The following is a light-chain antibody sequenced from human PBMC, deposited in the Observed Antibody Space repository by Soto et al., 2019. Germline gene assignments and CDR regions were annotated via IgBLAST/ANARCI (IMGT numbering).Light chain of an antibody. CDR1: QNISSY. CDR2: AAS. CDR3: QQSYSTLPYT. Sequence: DIQMTQSPSSLSVSVGDRVTITCRASQNISSYLAWFQQSPGKAPKLLIYAASSLQSGVPSRFSGSGSETDFTLTISSLQPEDFATYYCQQSYSTLPYTFGQGTNLEIK. V-gene: IGKV1-39*01. J-gene: IGKJ2*01.